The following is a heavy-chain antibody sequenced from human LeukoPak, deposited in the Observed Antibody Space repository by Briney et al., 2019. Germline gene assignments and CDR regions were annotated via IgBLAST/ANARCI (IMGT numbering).Heavy chain of an antibody. CDR2: LYSDGRT. CDR1: GFTVSTND. J-gene: IGHJ3*01. V-gene: IGHV3-53*01. Sequence: GGSLRLSCAASGFTVSTNDMSWVRQAPGMGLEWVSVLYSDGRTYYADSVMGRFTISRDNSRNTLYLQLDSLRAEDTAMYYCTKSNPPDPYWGQGTMDTVSS. CDR3: TKSNPPDPY.